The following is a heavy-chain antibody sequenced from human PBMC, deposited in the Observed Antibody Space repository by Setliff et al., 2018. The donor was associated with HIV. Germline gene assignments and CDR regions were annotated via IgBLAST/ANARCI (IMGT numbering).Heavy chain of an antibody. V-gene: IGHV3-30*02. J-gene: IGHJ6*02. CDR3: AKDVCSGAYCYAYYYYGMDV. Sequence: GGSLRLSCATSGFIFEDHGMNWVRQAPGKGLEWVAFIRYDGSQKYYVDSVKGRFTISRDNSKNTLYLQMNSLRVEDTAVYYCAKDVCSGAYCYAYYYYGMDVWGQGTMVTVS. CDR2: IRYDGSQK. CDR1: GFIFEDHG. D-gene: IGHD2-15*01.